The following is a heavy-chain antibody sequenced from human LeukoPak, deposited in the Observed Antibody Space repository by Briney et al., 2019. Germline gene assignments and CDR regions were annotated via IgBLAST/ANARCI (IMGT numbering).Heavy chain of an antibody. CDR2: ISSSGSTI. J-gene: IGHJ3*02. CDR3: ARVSGYYDSSGYSPYNDAFDI. V-gene: IGHV3-11*04. CDR1: GFSFDDYA. Sequence: GGSLRLSCAASGFSFDDYAMSWIRQAPGKGLEWVSYISSSGSTIYYADSVKGRFTISRDNAKNSLYLQMNSLRAEDTAVYYCARVSGYYDSSGYSPYNDAFDIWGQGTMVTVSS. D-gene: IGHD3-22*01.